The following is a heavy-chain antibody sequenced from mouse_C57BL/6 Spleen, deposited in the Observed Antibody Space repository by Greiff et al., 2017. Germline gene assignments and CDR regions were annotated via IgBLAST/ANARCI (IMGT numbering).Heavy chain of an antibody. Sequence: QVQLKQPGAELVKPGASVKLSCKASGYTFTSYWMQWVKQRPGQGLEWIGEIDPSDSYTNYNQKFKGKATLTVDTSSSTAYMQLSSLTSEDSAVYYCASRSSPWFAYWGQGTLVTVSA. J-gene: IGHJ3*01. CDR3: ASRSSPWFAY. CDR2: IDPSDSYT. D-gene: IGHD1-1*01. V-gene: IGHV1-50*01. CDR1: GYTFTSYW.